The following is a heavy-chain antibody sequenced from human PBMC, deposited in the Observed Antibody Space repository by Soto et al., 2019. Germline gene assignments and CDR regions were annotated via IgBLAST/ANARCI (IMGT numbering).Heavy chain of an antibody. Sequence: GGSLRLSCAYAGFPFRSSAMHWVRQAPGKGLEYVSAISSNGGSTYYANSVKGRFTISRDNSKNTLYLQMGSLRAEDMAVYYCARGLLLWFGELSGLNGMDVWGQGT. CDR2: ISSNGGST. V-gene: IGHV3-64*01. D-gene: IGHD3-10*01. CDR3: ARGLLLWFGELSGLNGMDV. CDR1: GFPFRSSA. J-gene: IGHJ6*02.